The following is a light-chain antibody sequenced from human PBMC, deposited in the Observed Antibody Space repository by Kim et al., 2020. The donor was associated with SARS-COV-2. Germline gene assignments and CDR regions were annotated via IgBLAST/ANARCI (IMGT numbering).Light chain of an antibody. CDR2: YDI. CDR1: NIGGKN. J-gene: IGLJ3*02. V-gene: IGLV3-21*04. CDR3: QVWDSSSDQWV. Sequence: SYELTQPPSVSVAPGKTAMITCGGTNIGGKNVHWYQRKPGQAPVVVICYDIERPSGIPERFSGSNSGNTATLTISGVEAGDEADYYCQVWDSSSDQWVFGGGTPLTVL.